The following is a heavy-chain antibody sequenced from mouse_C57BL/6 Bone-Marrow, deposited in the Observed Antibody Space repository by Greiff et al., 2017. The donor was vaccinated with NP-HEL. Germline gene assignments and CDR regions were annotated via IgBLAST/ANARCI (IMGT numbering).Heavy chain of an antibody. CDR1: GFNIKDDY. CDR3: TTGDYDGPWFAY. Sequence: VQLQQSGAELVRPGASVKLSCTASGFNIKDDYMHWVKQRPEQGLAWIGWIDPENGDTEYASKFQGKATITADTSSNTAYLQLSSLTSEDTAVYYCTTGDYDGPWFAYWGQGTLVTVSA. D-gene: IGHD2-4*01. CDR2: IDPENGDT. V-gene: IGHV14-4*01. J-gene: IGHJ3*01.